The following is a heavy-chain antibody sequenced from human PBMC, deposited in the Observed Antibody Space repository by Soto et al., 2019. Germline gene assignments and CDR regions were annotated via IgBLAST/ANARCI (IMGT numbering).Heavy chain of an antibody. J-gene: IGHJ6*02. V-gene: IGHV3-23*01. D-gene: IGHD5-18*01. Sequence: GGSLRLSCAASGFSFTTYAMNWVRQAPGKGLEWVSSISGSGGGTYYADSVRGRFTISRDSSKNTVYLQLNSLRVEDTAVYYCARTQVSSYGYYYYDGLDVGARGTTVPGSS. CDR2: ISGSGGGT. CDR3: ARTQVSSYGYYYYDGLDV. CDR1: GFSFTTYA.